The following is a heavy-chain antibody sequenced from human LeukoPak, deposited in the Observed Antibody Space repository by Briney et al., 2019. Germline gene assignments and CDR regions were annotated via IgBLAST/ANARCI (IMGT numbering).Heavy chain of an antibody. Sequence: SETLSLTCTVSGGSISSYYWSWIRQPAGKGLEWIGYISHTGSTNYNPSLKSRVTMSLDTSKNQFSLKLSSLTAADTAVYYCALEGSGSYILDYWGQGILVTVSS. CDR3: ALEGSGSYILDY. CDR2: ISHTGST. V-gene: IGHV4-59*01. J-gene: IGHJ4*02. CDR1: GGSISSYY. D-gene: IGHD3-10*01.